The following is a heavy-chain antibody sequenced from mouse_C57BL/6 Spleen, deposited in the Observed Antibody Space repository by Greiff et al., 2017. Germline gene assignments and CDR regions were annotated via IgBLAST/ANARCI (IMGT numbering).Heavy chain of an antibody. CDR2: IYPGDGDT. J-gene: IGHJ2*01. CDR1: GYAFSSSW. CDR3: ARRSYYSNYGNFDY. D-gene: IGHD2-5*01. Sequence: QVQLQQSGPELVTPGASVKISCKASGYAFSSSWMNWVKQRPGKGLEWIGRIYPGDGDTNYTGKFKGKATLTAEKSSSTAYMQLSSLTSEDSAVYFCARRSYYSNYGNFDYWGQGTTLTVSS. V-gene: IGHV1-82*01.